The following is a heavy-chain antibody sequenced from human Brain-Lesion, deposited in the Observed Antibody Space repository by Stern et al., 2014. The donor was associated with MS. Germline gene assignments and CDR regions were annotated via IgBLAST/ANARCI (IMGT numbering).Heavy chain of an antibody. CDR1: GFSFGDYA. CDR3: TRDRLDYGYSYFDY. Sequence: EDQLVESGGGLIEPGQSLRLSCTASGFSFGDYAINWIRQAPGKGLEWVGFIRSKVYGGAAEYAASVKGRFTISRDDSKSIAYLQVNGLKTEDTAVYYCTRDRLDYGYSYFDYWGQGTLVTVSS. CDR2: IRSKVYGGAA. V-gene: IGHV3-49*03. J-gene: IGHJ4*02. D-gene: IGHD4-17*01.